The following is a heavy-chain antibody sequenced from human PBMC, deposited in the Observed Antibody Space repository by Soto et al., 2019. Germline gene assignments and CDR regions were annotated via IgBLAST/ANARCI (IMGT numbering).Heavy chain of an antibody. CDR3: EVAATPGSVYYYGMDV. J-gene: IGHJ6*02. CDR2: IYHSGST. CDR1: GGSISRGGYS. V-gene: IGHV4-30-2*01. D-gene: IGHD2-15*01. Sequence: TLSLTCAVSGGSISRGGYSWRWIRQAPGKGLEWIGYIYHSGSTYYNPSLKSRVTISVDRSKNQFSLKLISVPAADTAVYYCEVAATPGSVYYYGMDVCGQGTTVTVSS.